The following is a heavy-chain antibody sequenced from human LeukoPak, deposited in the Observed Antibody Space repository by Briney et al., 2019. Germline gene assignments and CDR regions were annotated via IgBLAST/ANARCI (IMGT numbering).Heavy chain of an antibody. J-gene: IGHJ4*02. Sequence: AGGSLRLSCAASGFAFSTFAMHWVRQAPGKGPEWVAVISYDGRDKHHADSVKGRFTISRDNSKNTLYLQMDNLRLEDTALYFCAKDKNQIARYFFDYWGQGALVTVSP. CDR2: ISYDGRDK. CDR1: GFAFSTFA. V-gene: IGHV3-30*04. D-gene: IGHD2/OR15-2a*01. CDR3: AKDKNQIARYFFDY.